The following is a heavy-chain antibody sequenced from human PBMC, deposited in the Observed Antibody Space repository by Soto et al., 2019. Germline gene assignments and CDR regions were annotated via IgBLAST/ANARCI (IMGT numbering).Heavy chain of an antibody. CDR2: IMPFFGSG. CDR3: ARDGAGYYSHFVY. CDR1: RGTFTNYA. Sequence: SVKVSCKALRGTFTNYAFSWVRQAPGQGLEWMGGIMPFFGSGNYAQKFQGRINITADESTSSVYLELTSLRSEDTAVYYCARDGAGYYSHFVYWGQGTLVTVSS. D-gene: IGHD3-22*01. J-gene: IGHJ4*02. V-gene: IGHV1-69*13.